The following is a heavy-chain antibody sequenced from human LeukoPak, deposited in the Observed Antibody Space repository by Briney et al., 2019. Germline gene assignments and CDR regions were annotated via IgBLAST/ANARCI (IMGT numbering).Heavy chain of an antibody. CDR3: ARVKLAEDELRYFGWHLDY. Sequence: ASVKVSCKASGGTFGSYAISWVRQAPGQGLEWMGGIIPIFGTANYAQKFQGRVTITADESTSTAYMELSSLRSEDTAVYYCARVKLAEDELRYFGWHLDYWGQGTLVTVSS. CDR1: GGTFGSYA. CDR2: IIPIFGTA. D-gene: IGHD3-9*01. J-gene: IGHJ4*02. V-gene: IGHV1-69*13.